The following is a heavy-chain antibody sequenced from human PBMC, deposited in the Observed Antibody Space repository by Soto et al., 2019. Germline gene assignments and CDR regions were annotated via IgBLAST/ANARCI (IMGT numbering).Heavy chain of an antibody. CDR2: ISWNSGSI. V-gene: IGHV3-9*01. J-gene: IGHJ4*02. D-gene: IGHD4-17*01. CDR1: GFTFDDYA. Sequence: PRLSCAASGFTFDDYAMHWVRQAPGKGLEWVSGISWNSGSIGYADSVKGRFTISRDNAKNSLYLQMNSLRAEDTALYYCAKGLGTVTKEGFDYWGQGTLVTVSS. CDR3: AKGLGTVTKEGFDY.